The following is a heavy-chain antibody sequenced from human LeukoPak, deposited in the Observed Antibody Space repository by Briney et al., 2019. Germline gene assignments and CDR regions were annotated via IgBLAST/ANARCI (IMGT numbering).Heavy chain of an antibody. D-gene: IGHD6-13*01. CDR2: ISGSGGST. J-gene: IGHJ4*02. CDR3: AKDLAARPFDY. CDR1: GFTVSSNY. V-gene: IGHV3-23*01. Sequence: GGSLRLSCAASGFTVSSNYMSWVRQAPGKGLEWVSAISGSGGSTYYADSVKGRFTISRDNSKNTLYLQMNSLRAEDTAVYYCAKDLAARPFDYWGQGTLVTVSS.